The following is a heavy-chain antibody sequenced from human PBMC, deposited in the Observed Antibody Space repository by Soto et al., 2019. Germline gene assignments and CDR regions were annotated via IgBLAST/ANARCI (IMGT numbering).Heavy chain of an antibody. V-gene: IGHV3-23*01. CDR2: ISGSGGTT. J-gene: IGHJ5*02. CDR1: GFTFSSNA. Sequence: GGSLRLSCATSGFTFSSNAMSWVRQAPGKGLEWVASISGSGGTTSYADSVKGRFSISRDNSKNTLYLQMNSLRAEDTAVYYCVKDRRDYISNWFDPWGQGTLVTVSS. CDR3: VKDRRDYISNWFDP. D-gene: IGHD2-2*02.